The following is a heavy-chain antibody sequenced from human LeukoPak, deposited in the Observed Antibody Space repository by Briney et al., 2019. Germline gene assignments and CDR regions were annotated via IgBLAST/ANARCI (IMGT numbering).Heavy chain of an antibody. J-gene: IGHJ4*02. D-gene: IGHD6-13*01. CDR2: IIPIFGTA. CDR1: GGTFSSYA. Sequence: SVKVSCKASGGTFSSYAISWVRQAPGQGLEWMGRIIPIFGTANYAQKFQGRVTITTDESTSTAYMELGSLRSEDTAVYYCARGESIAAADPFDYWGQGTLVTVSS. V-gene: IGHV1-69*05. CDR3: ARGESIAAADPFDY.